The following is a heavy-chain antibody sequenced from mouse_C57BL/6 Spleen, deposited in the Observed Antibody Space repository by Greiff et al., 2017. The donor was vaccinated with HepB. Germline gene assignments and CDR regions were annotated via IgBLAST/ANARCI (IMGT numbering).Heavy chain of an antibody. J-gene: IGHJ4*01. CDR3: TRRAVGYAMDY. Sequence: DVMLVESGEGLVKPGGSLKLSCAASGFTFSSYAMSWVRQTPEKRLEWVAYISSGGDYIYYADNVKGRFTISRDNARNTLYLQMSSLKSEDTAMYYCTRRAVGYAMDYWGQGTSVTVSS. CDR2: ISSGGDYI. V-gene: IGHV5-9-1*02. CDR1: GFTFSSYA. D-gene: IGHD1-1*02.